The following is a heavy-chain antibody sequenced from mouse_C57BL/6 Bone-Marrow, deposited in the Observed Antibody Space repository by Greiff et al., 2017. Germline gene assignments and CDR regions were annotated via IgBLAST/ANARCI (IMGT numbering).Heavy chain of an antibody. CDR3: GRQNGYSLIDY. V-gene: IGHV5-9*01. CDR2: ISGGGGNT. Sequence: EVKLVESGGGLVKPGGSLKLSCAASGFTFSSYTMSWVRQTPEKRLEWVATISGGGGNTYYPDSVKGRFTISSDHAKNTLYLIMIRLRYEDAALYYCGRQNGYSLIDYWGQGTTLTVSA. CDR1: GFTFSSYT. D-gene: IGHD2-3*01. J-gene: IGHJ2*01.